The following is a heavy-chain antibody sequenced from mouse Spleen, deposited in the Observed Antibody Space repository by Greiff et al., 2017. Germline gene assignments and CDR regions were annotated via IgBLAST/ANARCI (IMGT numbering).Heavy chain of an antibody. CDR2: ISYSGST. CDR3: ARSLYDDAMDY. CDR1: GYSITSDYA. V-gene: IGHV3-2*02. Sequence: VQLQQSGPGLVKPSQSLSLTCTVPGYSITSDYAWKWLRQFPGNTLEWMGYISYSGSTSYNPSLKSRISITRDPSKNQFFLQLNSVTTEDTATYYGARSLYDDAMDYWGQGTSVTVSS. J-gene: IGHJ4*01. D-gene: IGHD2-14*01.